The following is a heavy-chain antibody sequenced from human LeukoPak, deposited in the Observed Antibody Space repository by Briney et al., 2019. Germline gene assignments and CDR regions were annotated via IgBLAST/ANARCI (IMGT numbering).Heavy chain of an antibody. J-gene: IGHJ6*03. V-gene: IGHV4-39*07. CDR3: ARVGYDFWSGYDYYYYMDV. D-gene: IGHD3-3*01. Sequence: PSETLSLTCTVSGGSISSSSYYWGWIRQPPGKGLEWIGGIYYSGSTYYNPSLKSRVTISVDTSKNQFSLKLSSVTAADTAVYYCARVGYDFWSGYDYYYYMDVWGKGTTVTVSS. CDR1: GGSISSSSYY. CDR2: IYYSGST.